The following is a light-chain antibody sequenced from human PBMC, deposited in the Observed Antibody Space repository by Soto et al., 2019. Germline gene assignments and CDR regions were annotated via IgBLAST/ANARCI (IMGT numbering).Light chain of an antibody. CDR3: LQDYGDSWT. J-gene: IGKJ1*01. CDR1: RDVGSD. Sequence: IQLTQSPSSLSASVRYRVIITCRASRDVGSDVSWYQQKPGQAPKLLIYAASNLYTGVPSRFSGSRSGTEFTLTLSSLQPEDFASYYCLQDYGDSWTFGQGTKVDI. CDR2: AAS. V-gene: IGKV1-6*01.